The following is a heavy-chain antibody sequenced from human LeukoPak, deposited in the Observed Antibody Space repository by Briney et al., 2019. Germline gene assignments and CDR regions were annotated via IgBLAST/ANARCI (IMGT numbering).Heavy chain of an antibody. V-gene: IGHV4-34*01. J-gene: IGHJ5*02. CDR1: GGSFSNYY. Sequence: PSETLSLTCAVYGGSFSNYYWSWIRQPPGKGLEWIGEINHSGSTNYNPSLKSRVTISVDTSKNQFSLNLRSVTAADTAVYYCARVLPGGTYHYVPLRWLDPWGQGTLVTVSS. D-gene: IGHD1-1*01. CDR3: ARVLPGGTYHYVPLRWLDP. CDR2: INHSGST.